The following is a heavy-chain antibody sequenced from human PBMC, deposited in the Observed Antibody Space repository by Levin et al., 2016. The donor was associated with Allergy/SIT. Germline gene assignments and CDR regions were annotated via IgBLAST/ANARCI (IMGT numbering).Heavy chain of an antibody. V-gene: IGHV3-48*02. J-gene: IGHJ6*03. CDR3: ARDTVDTATPYYYYYMDV. D-gene: IGHD5-18*01. Sequence: VRQAPGKGLEWVSYISSSSSTIYYADSVKGRFTISRDNAKNSLYLQMNSLRDEDTAVYYCARDTVDTATPYYYYYMDVWGKGTTVTVSS. CDR2: ISSSSSTI.